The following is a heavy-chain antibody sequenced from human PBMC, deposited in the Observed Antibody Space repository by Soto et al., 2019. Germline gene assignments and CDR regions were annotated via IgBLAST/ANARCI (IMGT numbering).Heavy chain of an antibody. CDR3: AKGQGPGYYDILTGHSIDY. J-gene: IGHJ4*02. CDR2: ISGSGGST. V-gene: IGHV3-23*01. Sequence: GGSLRLSCAASGFTFSSYAMSWVRQAPGKGLEWVSAISGSGGSTYYADSVKGRFTISRDNSKNALYLQMNSLRAEDTAVYYCAKGQGPGYYDILTGHSIDYWGQGTLVTVSS. D-gene: IGHD3-9*01. CDR1: GFTFSSYA.